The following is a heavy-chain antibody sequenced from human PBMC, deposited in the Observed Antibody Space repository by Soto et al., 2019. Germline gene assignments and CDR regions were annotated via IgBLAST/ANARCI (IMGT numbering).Heavy chain of an antibody. CDR2: ISPSGGGT. J-gene: IGHJ4*02. Sequence: ASVKVSCKASGYTFTSYYMHWVRQAPGQGLEWMGWISPSGGGTNYAQKFQGWVTMTRDTSISTAYMELRSLRSDDTAVYYCARGGNPIDYWGQGTLVTVSS. D-gene: IGHD3-16*01. CDR1: GYTFTSYY. V-gene: IGHV1-2*04. CDR3: ARGGNPIDY.